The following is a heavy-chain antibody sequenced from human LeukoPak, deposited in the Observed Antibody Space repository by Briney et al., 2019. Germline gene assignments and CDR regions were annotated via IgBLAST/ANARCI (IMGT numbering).Heavy chain of an antibody. CDR1: GGSFSGYY. V-gene: IGHV4-34*01. D-gene: IGHD6-13*01. J-gene: IGHJ4*02. CDR3: ARGCRPGYSSIWRKYYFDY. CDR2: INHSGST. Sequence: SETLSLTCAVYGGSFSGYYWSWIRQPPGKGLEWIGEINHSGSTNYNPSLKSRVTISVDTSKNQFSLKLSSVTAADTAVYYCARGCRPGYSSIWRKYYFDYWGQGTLVTVSS.